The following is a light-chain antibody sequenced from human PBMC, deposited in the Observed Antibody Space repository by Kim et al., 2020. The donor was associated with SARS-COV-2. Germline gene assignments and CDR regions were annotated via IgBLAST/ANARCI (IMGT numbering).Light chain of an antibody. V-gene: IGLV3-1*01. CDR2: QDN. CDR3: QACDRKIEV. CDR1: KLGNKY. J-gene: IGLJ1*01. Sequence: SYELTQPPSVSVSPGQTASITCSGDKLGNKYVSWYQQKPGQSPVLVIYQDNKRPSGMPERLSGSKSGNTATLTISGTQAMDEADYYCQACDRKIEVFGTG.